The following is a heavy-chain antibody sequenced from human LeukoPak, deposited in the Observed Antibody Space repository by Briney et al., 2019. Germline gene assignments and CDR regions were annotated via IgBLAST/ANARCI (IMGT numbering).Heavy chain of an antibody. Sequence: PGRSLRLSCTASGFTFSTYAMSWVRQAPGKGLEWVSTISGTGSNTYYADSVKGRFTFSRDNSKNTLYLHLNSLRAEDTAVYYCAKGEHCSSINCYVSPFDYWGQGDLVTVSS. V-gene: IGHV3-23*01. D-gene: IGHD2-2*01. CDR1: GFTFSTYA. CDR2: ISGTGSNT. J-gene: IGHJ4*02. CDR3: AKGEHCSSINCYVSPFDY.